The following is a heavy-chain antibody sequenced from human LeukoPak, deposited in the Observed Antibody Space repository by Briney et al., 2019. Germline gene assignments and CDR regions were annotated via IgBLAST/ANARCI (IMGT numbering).Heavy chain of an antibody. Sequence: GGSLKLSCAASGFTFSGSAMHWVRQASGKGLEWVGRVRSKANSYATAYAASVNGRFTISRDDSKNTSYLQMNTLKTEDTAVYYCISSRSGIWGQGTMVTVSS. CDR1: GFTFSGSA. CDR3: ISSRSGI. V-gene: IGHV3-73*01. CDR2: VRSKANSYAT. J-gene: IGHJ3*02. D-gene: IGHD3-10*01.